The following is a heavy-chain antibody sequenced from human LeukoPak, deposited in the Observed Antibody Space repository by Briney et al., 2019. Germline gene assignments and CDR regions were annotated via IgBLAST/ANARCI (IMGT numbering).Heavy chain of an antibody. CDR1: GGSISSYY. J-gene: IGHJ3*02. Sequence: PSETLSLTCTVSGGSISSYYWSWIRQPPEKGLEWIGYIYYSGSTNYNSSLKSRVTISVDTSKNQFSLKLSSVTAADTAVYYCAGVYDSSGRDAFDIWGQGTMVTVSS. D-gene: IGHD3-22*01. CDR2: IYYSGST. V-gene: IGHV4-59*01. CDR3: AGVYDSSGRDAFDI.